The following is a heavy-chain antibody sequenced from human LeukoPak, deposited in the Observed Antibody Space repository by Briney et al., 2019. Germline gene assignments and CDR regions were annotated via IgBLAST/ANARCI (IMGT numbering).Heavy chain of an antibody. D-gene: IGHD7-27*01. CDR2: IKTDGSII. Sequence: PGGFLRLSCAASGFTFSTYWMHWVRHAPGKGLVWISRIKTDGSIISYADSVRDRFTISRDNAKNTLYLQMNSLRAEDTAVYYCARDGGTGELGAFDIWGQGTMVTVSS. J-gene: IGHJ3*02. CDR3: ARDGGTGELGAFDI. V-gene: IGHV3-74*01. CDR1: GFTFSTYW.